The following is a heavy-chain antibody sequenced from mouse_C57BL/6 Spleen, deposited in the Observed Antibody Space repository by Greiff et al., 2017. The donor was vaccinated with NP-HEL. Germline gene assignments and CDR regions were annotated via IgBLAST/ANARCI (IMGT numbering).Heavy chain of an antibody. D-gene: IGHD2-1*01. J-gene: IGHJ2*01. CDR1: GFTFSDFY. CDR2: SRNKANDYTT. CDR3: ARDALIYYGNPYFDY. V-gene: IGHV7-1*01. Sequence: EVQRVESGGGLVQSGRSLRLSCATSGFTFSDFYMEWVRQAPGKGLEWIAASRNKANDYTTEYSASVKGRFIVSRDTSQSILYLQMNALRAEDTAIYYCARDALIYYGNPYFDYWGQGTTLTVSS.